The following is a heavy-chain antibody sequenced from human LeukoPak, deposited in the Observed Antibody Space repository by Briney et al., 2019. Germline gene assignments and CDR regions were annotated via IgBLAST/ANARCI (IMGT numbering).Heavy chain of an antibody. CDR1: GFTFSRYG. V-gene: IGHV3-33*01. Sequence: GGSLRPSCAASGFTFSRYGMHWVRQAPGKGLECLRVNWYDGSNENYADFVKGRFTISRDNSKNTLYLQMNSLRAEDTAVYYCVRNTVTDDGFDIWGQGTMVTVSP. J-gene: IGHJ3*02. CDR3: VRNTVTDDGFDI. D-gene: IGHD4-17*01. CDR2: NWYDGSNE.